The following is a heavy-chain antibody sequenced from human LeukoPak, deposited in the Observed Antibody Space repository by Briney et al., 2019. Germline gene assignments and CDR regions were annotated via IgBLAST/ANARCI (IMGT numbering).Heavy chain of an antibody. CDR3: ARGRSYYGSGSYYRPFDY. CDR1: GWSFSGYY. V-gene: IGHV4-34*01. CDR2: INHSGST. Sequence: SETLSLTCAVYGWSFSGYYWSWIRQPPGKGLEWIGEINHSGSTNYNPSLKSRVTISVDTSKNQYSLKLSSVTAADTAVYYCARGRSYYGSGSYYRPFDYWGQGTLVTVSS. J-gene: IGHJ4*02. D-gene: IGHD3-10*01.